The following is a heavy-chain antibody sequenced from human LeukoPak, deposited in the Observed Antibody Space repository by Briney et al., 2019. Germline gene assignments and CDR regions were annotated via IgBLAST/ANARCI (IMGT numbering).Heavy chain of an antibody. CDR3: ASEVVTSIEYFQH. Sequence: PSETLSLTCTVSGGSISSSSYYWGWIRQPPGKGLEWIGSIYYSGSTYYNPSLKSRVTIPVDTSKNQFSLKLRSVTAADTAVYYCASEVVTSIEYFQHWGQGTLVTVSS. J-gene: IGHJ1*01. V-gene: IGHV4-39*07. CDR1: GGSISSSSYY. D-gene: IGHD2-21*02. CDR2: IYYSGST.